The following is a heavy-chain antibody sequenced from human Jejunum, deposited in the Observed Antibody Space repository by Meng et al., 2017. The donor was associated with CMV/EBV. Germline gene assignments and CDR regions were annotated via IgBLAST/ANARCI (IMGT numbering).Heavy chain of an antibody. V-gene: IGHV4-30-4*08. CDR2: IHDTGST. D-gene: IGHD3-3*01. Sequence: VPLQESGPGLVKPSQTLSLPCSVSGGSIGSGDYYWSWIRQPPGKGLEWIGYIHDTGSTYYNPSLKSRVDISLGTSRNHFSLTLSSVTAEDTSVYFCARGSIFVSFDSWGQGTLVTVSS. CDR1: GGSIGSGDYY. CDR3: ARGSIFVSFDS. J-gene: IGHJ4*02.